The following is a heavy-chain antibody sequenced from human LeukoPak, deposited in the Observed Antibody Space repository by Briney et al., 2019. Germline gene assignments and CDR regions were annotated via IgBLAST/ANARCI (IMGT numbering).Heavy chain of an antibody. V-gene: IGHV3-33*01. CDR1: GFTFSRYG. D-gene: IGHD3-22*01. Sequence: QTGRSLRLSCAASGFTFSRYGMHWVRQAPGKGLEWVAVIWYDGSNKYYADSVKGRFTISRDNSKNTLYLQMNSLRAEDTAVYYCARAYYYDSSGPPTDYWGQGALVTVSS. CDR3: ARAYYYDSSGPPTDY. J-gene: IGHJ4*02. CDR2: IWYDGSNK.